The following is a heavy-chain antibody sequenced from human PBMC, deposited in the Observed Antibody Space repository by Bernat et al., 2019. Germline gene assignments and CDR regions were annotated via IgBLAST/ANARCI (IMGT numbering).Heavy chain of an antibody. J-gene: IGHJ5*02. CDR2: IKSDGSFT. CDR1: GLTLSDYW. D-gene: IGHD1-26*01. Sequence: EVQLVESGGGLVQPGGSLRLSCAASGLTLSDYWMHWFRQLPGKGLVWVSLIKSDGSFTTYADSVKGRFTISRDNAKNTLYLQMNSLRAEDTAVYYCVRDREAGWLDPWGQGTLVTVSS. CDR3: VRDREAGWLDP. V-gene: IGHV3-74*03.